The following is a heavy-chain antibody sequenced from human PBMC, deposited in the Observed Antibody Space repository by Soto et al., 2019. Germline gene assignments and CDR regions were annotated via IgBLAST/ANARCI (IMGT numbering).Heavy chain of an antibody. J-gene: IGHJ3*02. CDR2: IYYSGST. CDR3: AREAPSLGSSWSRTDAFDI. CDR1: GGSISSGGYY. Sequence: QVQLQESGPGLVKPSQTLSLTCTVSGGSISSGGYYWSWIRQHPGKGLEWIGYIYYSGSTYYNPSLKSRVTISVDTSKNQVSLKLSSVTAADTAVNYCAREAPSLGSSWSRTDAFDIWGQGTMVTVSS. V-gene: IGHV4-31*03. D-gene: IGHD6-13*01.